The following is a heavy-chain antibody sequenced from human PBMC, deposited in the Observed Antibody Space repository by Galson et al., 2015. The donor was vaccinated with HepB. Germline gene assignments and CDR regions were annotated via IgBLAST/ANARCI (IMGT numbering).Heavy chain of an antibody. J-gene: IGHJ5*02. D-gene: IGHD3-22*01. CDR1: GFTFGDYA. CDR2: IRSKAYGGTT. CDR3: TRDPIQADASSGYYYGGWFDP. Sequence: SLRLSCAASGFTFGDYAMSWFRQAPGKGLEWVGFIRSKAYGGTTEYAASVKGRFTISRDDSESIAYLQMNSLKTEDTAVYYCTRDPIQADASSGYYYGGWFDPWGQGTLVTVSS. V-gene: IGHV3-49*03.